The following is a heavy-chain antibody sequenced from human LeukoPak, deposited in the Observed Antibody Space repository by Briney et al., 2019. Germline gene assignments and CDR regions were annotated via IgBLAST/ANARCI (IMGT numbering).Heavy chain of an antibody. V-gene: IGHV4-34*01. CDR2: INHSGST. CDR1: GGSFSGYY. CDR3: ALSYYDSSGPFDY. J-gene: IGHJ4*02. D-gene: IGHD3-22*01. Sequence: PSETLSLTCAVYGGSFSGYYWSWIRQPPRKGLEWIGEINHSGSTNYNPSLKSRVTISVDTSKNQFSLKLSSVTAADTAVYYCALSYYDSSGPFDYWGQGTLVTVSS.